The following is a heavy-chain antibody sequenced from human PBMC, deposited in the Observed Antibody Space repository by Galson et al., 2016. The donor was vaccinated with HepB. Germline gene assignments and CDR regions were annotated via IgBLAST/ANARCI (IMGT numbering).Heavy chain of an antibody. J-gene: IGHJ4*02. V-gene: IGHV4-4*02. CDR1: SASISNDYW. CDR2: IYQTGTA. CDR3: ARGTLGTTATMAFDY. Sequence: LSLTCAVSSASISNDYWWSWVRQSPEKGFEWLGEIYQTGTANYNPSFTRRATISVDTSKNQISLRLDSVTAADTAVYYCARGTLGTTATMAFDYWGQGTLVSVSS. D-gene: IGHD1-26*01.